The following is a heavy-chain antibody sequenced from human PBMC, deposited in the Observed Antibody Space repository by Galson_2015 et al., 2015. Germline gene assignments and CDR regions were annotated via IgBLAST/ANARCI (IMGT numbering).Heavy chain of an antibody. V-gene: IGHV3-48*02. CDR3: AREPRGMVVVPAAQNGLDV. D-gene: IGHD2-2*01. CDR2: ISSSSSTI. CDR1: GFTFSSYS. Sequence: SLRLSCAASGFTFSSYSMNWVRQAPGKGLEWVSYISSSSSTIYYADSMKGRFTISRDNAKNSLYLQMNSLRDEDTAVYYCAREPRGMVVVPAAQNGLDVWGQGTTVTVSS. J-gene: IGHJ6*02.